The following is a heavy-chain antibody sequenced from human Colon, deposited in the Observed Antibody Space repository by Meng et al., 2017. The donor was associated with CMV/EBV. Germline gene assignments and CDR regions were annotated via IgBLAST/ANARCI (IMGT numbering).Heavy chain of an antibody. CDR3: ARSLSGSSWSS. V-gene: IGHV1-69*04. CDR1: GGTSSSYA. D-gene: IGHD6-13*01. CDR2: IIPIVDKV. J-gene: IGHJ4*02. Sequence: SAKVSCKASGGTSSSYAIHGVRQAPGQGVEWMGKIIPIVDKVDYEKKSQGRVMLSADKSTGTVHMELSSLTSEDTAMFYCARSLSGSSWSSWGQGTVVTVSS.